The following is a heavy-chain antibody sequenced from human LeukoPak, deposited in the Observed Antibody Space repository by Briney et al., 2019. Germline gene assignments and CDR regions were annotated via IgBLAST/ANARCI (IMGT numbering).Heavy chain of an antibody. Sequence: GGSLRLSCAASGFTFSSYSMNWVRQAPGKGLEWVSSISSSSSYIYYADSVKGRFTISRDNAKNSLYLQMNSLRAGDTAVYYCAREFMVRGVIISWGKGTTVTVSS. V-gene: IGHV3-21*01. CDR2: ISSSSSYI. D-gene: IGHD3-10*01. J-gene: IGHJ6*04. CDR3: AREFMVRGVIIS. CDR1: GFTFSSYS.